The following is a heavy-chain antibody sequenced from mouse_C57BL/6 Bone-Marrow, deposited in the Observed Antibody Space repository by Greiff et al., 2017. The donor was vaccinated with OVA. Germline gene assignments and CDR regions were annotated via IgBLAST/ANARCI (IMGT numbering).Heavy chain of an antibody. Sequence: EVKLMESGGGLVQPGGSMKLSCAASGFTFSDAWMDWVRQSPETGLEWVAEIRNKANNHATYYAESVKGRFTISRDDSKSSVYLQMNSLRAEDTGIYYCTRPLGRRAMDYWGQGTSVTVSS. CDR2: IRNKANNHAT. J-gene: IGHJ4*01. CDR3: TRPLGRRAMDY. V-gene: IGHV6-6*01. CDR1: GFTFSDAW. D-gene: IGHD3-3*01.